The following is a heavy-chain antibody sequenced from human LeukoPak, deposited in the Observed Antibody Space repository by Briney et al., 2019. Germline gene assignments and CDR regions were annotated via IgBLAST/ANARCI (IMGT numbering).Heavy chain of an antibody. D-gene: IGHD1-7*01. CDR1: GGTFSSYA. V-gene: IGHV1-69*05. CDR3: ARGRRSITGTTSKDY. CDR2: IIPIFGTA. Sequence: ASVKVSCKASGGTFSSYAISWVRQAPGQGLEWMGGIIPIFGTANYAQKFQGRVTITTDESTSTAYMELRSLRSDDTAVYYCARGRRSITGTTSKDYWGQGTLVTVSS. J-gene: IGHJ4*02.